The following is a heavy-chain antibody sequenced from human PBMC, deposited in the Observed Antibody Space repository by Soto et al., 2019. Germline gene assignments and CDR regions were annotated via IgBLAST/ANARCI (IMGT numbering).Heavy chain of an antibody. D-gene: IGHD3-22*01. J-gene: IGHJ4*02. Sequence: ASVKVSCKASGYTFTGYYMHWVRQAPGQGLEWMGWINPNSGGTNYAQKFQGWVTMTRDTSISTAYMEPSRLRSDDTAVYYRAREDYYDSSGYYSGFDYWGQGTLVTVSS. CDR2: INPNSGGT. CDR1: GYTFTGYY. CDR3: AREDYYDSSGYYSGFDY. V-gene: IGHV1-2*04.